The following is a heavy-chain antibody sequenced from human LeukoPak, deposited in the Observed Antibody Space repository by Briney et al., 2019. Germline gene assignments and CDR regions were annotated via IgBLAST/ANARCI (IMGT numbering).Heavy chain of an antibody. D-gene: IGHD3-10*02. CDR1: GFTFSSYG. CDR3: AELGITMIGGV. Sequence: GGSLRLSCAASGFTFSSYGMSWVRQAPGKGLEWVSAISGSGGSTYYADSVKGRFTISRDDAKNSLYLQMNSLRAEDTAVYYCAELGITMIGGVWGKGTTVTISS. V-gene: IGHV3-23*01. J-gene: IGHJ6*04. CDR2: ISGSGGST.